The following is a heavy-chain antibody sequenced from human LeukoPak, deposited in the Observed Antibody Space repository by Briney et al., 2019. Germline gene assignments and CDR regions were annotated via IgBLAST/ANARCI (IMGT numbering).Heavy chain of an antibody. D-gene: IGHD3-3*01. CDR2: IYYSGST. CDR1: GYSISSSNW. CDR3: ARGLGVAGDAFDI. J-gene: IGHJ3*02. V-gene: IGHV4-28*03. Sequence: WDTLSLTCAVSGYSISSSNWWGWIRQPPGKGLEWIGYIYYSGSTYYNPSLKGRVTMSVDTSKNQFSLKLSSVTAVDTAVYYCARGLGVAGDAFDIWGQGTMVTVSS.